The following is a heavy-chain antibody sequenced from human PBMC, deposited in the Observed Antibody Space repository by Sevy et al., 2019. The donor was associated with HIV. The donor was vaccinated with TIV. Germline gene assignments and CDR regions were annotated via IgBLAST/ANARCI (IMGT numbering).Heavy chain of an antibody. CDR3: ATHAGIAAAGRVFDY. V-gene: IGHV3-72*01. Sequence: GGSLRLSCAASGFTFSDHYMEWVRQAPGKGLEWVGRIRNKADSYTTEYAVSVKGRFTISRDDSKNSLYLLMNSLKTEDTAVYYCATHAGIAAAGRVFDYWGLGTLVTVSS. D-gene: IGHD6-13*01. CDR1: GFTFSDHY. J-gene: IGHJ4*02. CDR2: IRNKADSYTT.